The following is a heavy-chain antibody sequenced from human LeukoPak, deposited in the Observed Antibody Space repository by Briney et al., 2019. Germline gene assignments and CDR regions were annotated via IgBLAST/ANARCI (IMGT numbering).Heavy chain of an antibody. CDR2: ISGSGSST. CDR3: VTVIPLVSGSSVGAFDI. J-gene: IGHJ3*02. Sequence: GGSLRPSCAASGPTFSSFAMSWVRQAPGKGLEWVSGISGSGSSTYYADSVRGRFTISRDNSKNTLYLEMNSLRAEETGAYYCVTVIPLVSGSSVGAFDIWGQGTTVIVSS. CDR1: GPTFSSFA. V-gene: IGHV3-23*01. D-gene: IGHD1-26*01.